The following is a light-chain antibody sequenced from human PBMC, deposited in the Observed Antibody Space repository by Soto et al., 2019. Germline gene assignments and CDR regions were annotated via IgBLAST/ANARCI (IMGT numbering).Light chain of an antibody. V-gene: IGKV1-27*01. Sequence: DIQMTQSPSSLSASVGDRVTITCRASQGISNYLAWYQQIPGKVPKLLISAASTLQSGVPSRFSGSGSGTDFTLTISLLQPEDVATYYCQKYITVPAFGGGNKVEIK. CDR3: QKYITVPA. CDR1: QGISNY. CDR2: AAS. J-gene: IGKJ4*01.